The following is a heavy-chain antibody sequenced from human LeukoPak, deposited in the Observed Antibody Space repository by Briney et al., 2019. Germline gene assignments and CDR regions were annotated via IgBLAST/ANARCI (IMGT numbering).Heavy chain of an antibody. Sequence: GGSLRLSCAASGFTFSSYSMNWVRQAPGKGLEWVSSISSSSSYIYYADSVKGRFTISRDNAKNSLYLQMNSLRAEDTAVYHCARSTVNPEYYFDYWGQGTLVTVSS. V-gene: IGHV3-21*01. D-gene: IGHD4-17*01. CDR1: GFTFSSYS. CDR2: ISSSSSYI. J-gene: IGHJ4*02. CDR3: ARSTVNPEYYFDY.